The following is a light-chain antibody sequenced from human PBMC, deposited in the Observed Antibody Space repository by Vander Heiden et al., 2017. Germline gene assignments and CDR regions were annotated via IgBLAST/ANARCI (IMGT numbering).Light chain of an antibody. CDR1: QSISSR. CDR2: GAS. Sequence: EIVMTQSPATLSVSPGERATISCRASQSISSRLAWYQQKPDQAPRLLIYGASTMATGIPSSFSGSGSGTEFTLTISSLQSEDFAVHYFHQYNNWPPSYTFGQGTKLEIK. V-gene: IGKV3-15*01. CDR3: HQYNNWPPSYT. J-gene: IGKJ2*01.